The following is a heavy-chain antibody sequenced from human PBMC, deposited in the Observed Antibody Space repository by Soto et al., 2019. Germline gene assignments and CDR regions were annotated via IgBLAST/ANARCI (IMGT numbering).Heavy chain of an antibody. CDR2: INPSGDST. J-gene: IGHJ4*02. Sequence: GSLRLSCVASGLSFSRHGLSWVRQAPGKGLELVSTINPSGDSTFYADSVQGRFTISRDNSKNKVYLQTNSLSVGDTAVYPWAKVDVSTAGSFDYWGQGALVTGSA. CDR3: AKVDVSTAGSFDY. V-gene: IGHV3-23*01. D-gene: IGHD6-13*01. CDR1: GLSFSRHG.